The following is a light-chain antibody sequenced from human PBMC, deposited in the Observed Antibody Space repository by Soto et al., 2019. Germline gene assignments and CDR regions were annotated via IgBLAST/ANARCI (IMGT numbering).Light chain of an antibody. CDR2: AAS. CDR3: QQSYSTPLS. J-gene: IGKJ4*01. CDR1: QIISSY. Sequence: DIQMTHSPSSLSASVGDRVTITCRASQIISSYLNWYQQKPGKAPKLLIYAASSLQSGVPSRFSGSGSGKDFTLTISSLQPEDFATYYCQQSYSTPLSFGGGTKVEIK. V-gene: IGKV1-39*01.